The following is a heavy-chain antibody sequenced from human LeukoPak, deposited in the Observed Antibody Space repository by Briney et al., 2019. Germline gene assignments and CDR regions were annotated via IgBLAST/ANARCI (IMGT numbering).Heavy chain of an antibody. CDR1: GYTFTGYY. Sequence: ASVKVSCKASGYTFTGYYMHWVRQAPGEGLEWMGWINPNSGDTSYAQKFQGRVTMTRDTSTSTAYMELSRLRSDDTAVYYCARASYGFSVDYWGQGTLVTVSS. CDR2: INPNSGDT. CDR3: ARASYGFSVDY. V-gene: IGHV1-2*02. J-gene: IGHJ4*02. D-gene: IGHD5-18*01.